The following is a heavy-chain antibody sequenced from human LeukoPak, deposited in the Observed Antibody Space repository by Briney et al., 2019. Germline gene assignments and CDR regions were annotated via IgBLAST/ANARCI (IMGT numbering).Heavy chain of an antibody. Sequence: GGSLRLSCAASGFTFSSYGMSWVRQAPGKGLEWVSAISGSGGSAYYADSVKGRFTISRDNSKNTLYLQMNSLRAEDTAVYYCAKAPRFGDHATEYYYYYMDVWGKGTTVTASS. CDR2: ISGSGGSA. D-gene: IGHD3-3*01. CDR3: AKAPRFGDHATEYYYYYMDV. CDR1: GFTFSSYG. J-gene: IGHJ6*03. V-gene: IGHV3-23*01.